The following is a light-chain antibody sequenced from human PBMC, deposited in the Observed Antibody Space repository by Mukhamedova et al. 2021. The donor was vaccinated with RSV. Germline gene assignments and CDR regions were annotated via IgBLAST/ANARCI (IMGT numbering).Light chain of an antibody. V-gene: IGLV2-14*04. CDR1: DVGRYNY. J-gene: IGLJ2*01. CDR3: SSYTGSGTLVV. Sequence: DVGRYNYVSWYQQNSGNVPKLMIFDVTNRPSGVSNRFSGSKSGNTASLTISGLQAEDEADYYCSSYTGSGTLVVFGGGTKVTVL. CDR2: DVT.